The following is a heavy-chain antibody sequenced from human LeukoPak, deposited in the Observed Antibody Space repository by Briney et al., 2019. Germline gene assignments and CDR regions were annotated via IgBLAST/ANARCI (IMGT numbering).Heavy chain of an antibody. Sequence: SETLSLTCAVYGGSFRGSYWSWIRQPPGKWRVGIGEINHNGSTIYNPSLMSRVTISVVSSKNQFSLKRSSVTASDTAVYYCAIASYCSSTSCLNQGFDYWGQRTLVTASS. V-gene: IGHV4-34*01. CDR2: INHNGST. CDR3: AIASYCSSTSCLNQGFDY. D-gene: IGHD2-2*01. CDR1: GGSFRGSY. J-gene: IGHJ4*02.